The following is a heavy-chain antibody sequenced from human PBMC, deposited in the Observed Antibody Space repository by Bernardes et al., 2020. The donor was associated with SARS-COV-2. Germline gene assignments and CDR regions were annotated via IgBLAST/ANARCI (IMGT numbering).Heavy chain of an antibody. V-gene: IGHV4-31*03. Sequence: SETLSLTCTVSGGSISSGGYYWSWIRQHPGKGLEWIGYIYYSGSTYYNPSLKSRVTISVDTSKNQFSLKLSSVTAADTAVYYCAREGVLRYFDWSYYYYGMDVWGQGTTVTVSS. CDR2: IYYSGST. J-gene: IGHJ6*02. D-gene: IGHD3-9*01. CDR3: AREGVLRYFDWSYYYYGMDV. CDR1: GGSISSGGYY.